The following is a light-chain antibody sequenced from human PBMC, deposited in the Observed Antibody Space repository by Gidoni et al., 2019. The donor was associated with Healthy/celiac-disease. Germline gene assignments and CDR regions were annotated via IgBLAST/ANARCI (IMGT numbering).Light chain of an antibody. CDR1: QSISSW. CDR2: KAS. CDR3: QQYNSYSRT. V-gene: IGKV1-5*03. J-gene: IGKJ1*01. Sequence: DIQMTQSPSTLSASVGDRVTITCRASQSISSWLAWYQQKPGKAPKLLIYKASSLESGVPSRFSGSGSGTEFTLTISSLQPDDFATYYCQQYNSYSRTFGQGIKVETK.